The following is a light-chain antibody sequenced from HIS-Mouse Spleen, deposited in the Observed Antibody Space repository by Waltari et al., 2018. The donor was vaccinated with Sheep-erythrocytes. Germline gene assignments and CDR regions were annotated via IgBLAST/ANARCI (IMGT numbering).Light chain of an antibody. CDR2: EGS. CDR1: RSYVGRYNL. Sequence: QSALTQPASVSGSPGQSITLSCPGTRSYVGRYNLFSWYQQHPGKAPKLMIYEGSKRPSGVSNRFSGSKSGNTASLTISGLQAEDEADYYCCSYAGSSTPWVFGGGTKLTVL. CDR3: CSYAGSSTPWV. J-gene: IGLJ3*02. V-gene: IGLV2-23*01.